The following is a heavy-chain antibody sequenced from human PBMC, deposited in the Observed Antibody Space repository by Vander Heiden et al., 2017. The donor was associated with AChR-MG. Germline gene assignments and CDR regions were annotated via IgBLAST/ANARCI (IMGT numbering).Heavy chain of an antibody. CDR2: MNSNSGNV. Sequence: QVQLVQSGAEVKKPGASVKVSCKASGYSFTSHDINWMRQAPGQGPEWMGWMNSNSGNVGYAQKFQDRVTMTRDTSISTAYMELSSLRSEDTAVYYCARGAGSDGRDWFDPWGQGTLVTVSS. J-gene: IGHJ5*02. CDR3: ARGAGSDGRDWFDP. V-gene: IGHV1-8*01. D-gene: IGHD1-1*01. CDR1: GYSFTSHD.